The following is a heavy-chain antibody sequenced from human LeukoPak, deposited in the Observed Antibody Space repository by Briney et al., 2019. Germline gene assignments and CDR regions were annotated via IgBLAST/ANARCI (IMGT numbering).Heavy chain of an antibody. CDR1: VGTFSSYA. Sequence: TSVKVSCKASVGTFSSYAISWVRQAPGQGLEWMGGIIPIFGTANYAQKFQGRVTITADKPTNTAYMELSSLRSEDTAVYYCASGRTDIVVVPATLRNYYFDYWGQGTLVTVSS. CDR3: ASGRTDIVVVPATLRNYYFDY. J-gene: IGHJ4*02. CDR2: IIPIFGTA. D-gene: IGHD2-2*01. V-gene: IGHV1-69*06.